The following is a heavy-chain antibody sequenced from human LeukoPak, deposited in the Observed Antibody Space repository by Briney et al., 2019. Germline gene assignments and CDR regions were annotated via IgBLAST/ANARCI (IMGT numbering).Heavy chain of an antibody. Sequence: PSETLSLTCAVYGGSFSGYYWSWIRQPPGKGLEWIGYIYYSGSTYYNPSLKSRVTISVDTSKNQFSLKLSSMTAADTAVYYCTRDSITMVRGVIMPDAFDIWGQGTMVTVSS. CDR2: IYYSGST. CDR1: GGSFSGYY. J-gene: IGHJ3*02. CDR3: TRDSITMVRGVIMPDAFDI. V-gene: IGHV4-34*01. D-gene: IGHD3-10*01.